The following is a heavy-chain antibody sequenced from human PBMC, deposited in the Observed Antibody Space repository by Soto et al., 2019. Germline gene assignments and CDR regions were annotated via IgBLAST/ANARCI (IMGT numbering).Heavy chain of an antibody. V-gene: IGHV1-69*13. CDR3: ARDHRAYISDVQLRWCDP. Sequence: GASVKLCCKASGGTFSSCAISWVRQATGQGLEWMGGIIPIFGTANYAQKFQGRVTITADESTSTAYMELSSLRSEDTAVYYCARDHRAYISDVQLRWCDPWGQGPLVTAS. CDR1: GGTFSSCA. CDR2: IIPIFGTA. D-gene: IGHD1-1*01. J-gene: IGHJ5*02.